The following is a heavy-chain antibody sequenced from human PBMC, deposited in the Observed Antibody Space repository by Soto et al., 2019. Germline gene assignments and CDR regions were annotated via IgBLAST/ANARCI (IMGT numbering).Heavy chain of an antibody. CDR3: ARKGWYREDYYGMDV. CDR1: GYSFTSYW. CDR2: IDPSDSYT. V-gene: IGHV5-10-1*01. Sequence: GESLKISCKGSGYSFTSYWISWVRQMPGKGLEWMGRIDPSDSYTNYSPSFQGHVTISADKSISTAYLQWSSLKASDTAMYYCARKGWYREDYYGMDVWGQGTTVTVS. J-gene: IGHJ6*02. D-gene: IGHD6-19*01.